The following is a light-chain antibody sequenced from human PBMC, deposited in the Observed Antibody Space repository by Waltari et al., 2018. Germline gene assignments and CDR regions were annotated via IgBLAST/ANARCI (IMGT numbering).Light chain of an antibody. J-gene: IGLJ2*01. CDR2: QDN. V-gene: IGLV3-1*01. CDR1: KLGAKY. CDR3: QAWDSSTVI. Sequence: SYELTQPPSVSMSPGQTASITCSGDKLGAKYVCWYQKKPGQPPVLVIYQDNKRPSGIPERSSGSNAVNTATLTIRGTQALDEADYYCQAWDSSTVICGGGTKLTVL.